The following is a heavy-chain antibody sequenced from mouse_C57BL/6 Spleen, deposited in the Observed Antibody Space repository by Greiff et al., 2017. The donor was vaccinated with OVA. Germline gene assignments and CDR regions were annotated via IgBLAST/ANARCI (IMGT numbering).Heavy chain of an antibody. CDR3: ARADYYGSPAWFAD. CDR1: GYTFTSYW. J-gene: IGHJ3*01. D-gene: IGHD1-1*01. V-gene: IGHV1-52*01. Sequence: QVQLQQPGAELVRPGSSVKLSCKASGYTFTSYWMHWVKQRPIQGLEWIGNIDPSDSETHYNQKFKDKATLTVDKSSSTAYMQLSSLTSEDSAVYYCARADYYGSPAWFADWGQGTLVTVSA. CDR2: IDPSDSET.